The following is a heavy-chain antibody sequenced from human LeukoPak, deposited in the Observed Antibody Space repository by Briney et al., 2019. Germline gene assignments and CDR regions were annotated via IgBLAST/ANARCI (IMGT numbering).Heavy chain of an antibody. Sequence: SVKVSCKASGGTFISYAISWVRQAPGQGLDWMGRIIPILGIANYAQKFQGRVTITADKSTSTAYMELSSLRSQDTAVYYCARGSNYDCWSGYFLDVWGQGTTVTVSS. CDR3: ARGSNYDCWSGYFLDV. J-gene: IGHJ6*02. V-gene: IGHV1-69*04. CDR1: GGTFISYA. CDR2: IIPILGIA. D-gene: IGHD3-3*01.